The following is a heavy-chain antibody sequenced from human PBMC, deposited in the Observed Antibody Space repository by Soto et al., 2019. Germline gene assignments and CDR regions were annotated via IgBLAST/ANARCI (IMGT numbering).Heavy chain of an antibody. Sequence: HPGGSLRLSCAASGFTFSSYGMHWVRQAPGKGLEWVAVIPYDGSNKYYADSVKGRFTISRDNSKNTLYLQMNSLRAEDTAVYYCAKEMLRGILGGATTRYYFDYWGQGTQVTVSS. CDR1: GFTFSSYG. CDR3: AKEMLRGILGGATTRYYFDY. CDR2: IPYDGSNK. J-gene: IGHJ4*02. V-gene: IGHV3-30*18. D-gene: IGHD1-26*01.